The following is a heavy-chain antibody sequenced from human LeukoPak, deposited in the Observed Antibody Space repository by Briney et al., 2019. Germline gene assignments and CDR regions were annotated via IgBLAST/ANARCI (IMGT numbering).Heavy chain of an antibody. CDR3: AREVRYYYDSSGYQDFDY. Sequence: SETLSLTCTVSGGSISSGSYYWSWIRQPAGKGLEWIGRIYTSGSTNYNPSLKSRVTTSVDTSKNQFSLKLSSVTAADTAVYYCAREVRYYYDSSGYQDFDYWGQGTLVTVSS. CDR2: IYTSGST. V-gene: IGHV4-61*02. J-gene: IGHJ4*02. CDR1: GGSISSGSYY. D-gene: IGHD3-22*01.